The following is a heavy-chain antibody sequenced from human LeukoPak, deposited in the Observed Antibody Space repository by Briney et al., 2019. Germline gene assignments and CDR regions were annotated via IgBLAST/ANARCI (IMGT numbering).Heavy chain of an antibody. CDR3: VRPRTKSSSWYPYYYYGMDV. D-gene: IGHD6-13*01. V-gene: IGHV3-30-3*01. Sequence: GRSLRLSCAASGFTFSSYAMHWVRQAPGKGLEWVAVISYDGSNKYYADSVKGRFTISRDNSKNTLYLQMNSLRAEDTAVYYCVRPRTKSSSWYPYYYYGMDVWGQGTTVTVSS. CDR2: ISYDGSNK. CDR1: GFTFSSYA. J-gene: IGHJ6*02.